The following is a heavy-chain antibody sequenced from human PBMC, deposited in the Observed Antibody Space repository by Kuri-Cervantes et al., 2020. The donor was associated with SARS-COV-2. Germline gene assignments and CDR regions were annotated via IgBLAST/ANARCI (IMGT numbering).Heavy chain of an antibody. V-gene: IGHV3-30-3*01. Sequence: GESLKIFCAASGFTFSSYAMHWVRQAPGKGLEWVAVISYDGSNKYYADSVKGRFTISRDNSKNTLYLQMNSLRAEDTAVYYCARDIGMATNRGLDYWGQGTLVTVSS. CDR2: ISYDGSNK. CDR1: GFTFSSYA. J-gene: IGHJ4*02. D-gene: IGHD5-24*01. CDR3: ARDIGMATNRGLDY.